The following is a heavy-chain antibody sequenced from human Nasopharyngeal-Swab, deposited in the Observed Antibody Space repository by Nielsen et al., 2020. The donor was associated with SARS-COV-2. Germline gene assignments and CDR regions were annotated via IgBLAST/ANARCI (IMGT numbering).Heavy chain of an antibody. CDR3: AKEGSRTAVITIYWYFDL. V-gene: IGHV3-23*01. D-gene: IGHD1-26*01. CDR2: ISGSGGST. J-gene: IGHJ2*01. Sequence: GGSLRLSCAACGFTFSSYAMSWVRQAPGKGLEWVSAISGSGGSTYYANSVKGRFTISRDNSKNTLYLQMNSLRAEDTAVYYCAKEGSRTAVITIYWYFDLWGRGTLVTVSS. CDR1: GFTFSSYA.